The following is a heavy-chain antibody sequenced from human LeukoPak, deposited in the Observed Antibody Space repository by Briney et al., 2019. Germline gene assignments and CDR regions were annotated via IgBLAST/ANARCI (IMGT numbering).Heavy chain of an antibody. D-gene: IGHD4-17*01. J-gene: IGHJ4*02. CDR2: IYYSRST. CDR3: ARTGSTVTMLYPFDH. Sequence: SETLSLTCTVSGGSIRSYYWSWIRQPPGKGLEWIGYIYYSRSTNYNPSLKSRVSISVDTSKNQFSLKLSSVTAADTAVYYCARTGSTVTMLYPFDHWGQGTLVTVSS. V-gene: IGHV4-59*01. CDR1: GGSIRSYY.